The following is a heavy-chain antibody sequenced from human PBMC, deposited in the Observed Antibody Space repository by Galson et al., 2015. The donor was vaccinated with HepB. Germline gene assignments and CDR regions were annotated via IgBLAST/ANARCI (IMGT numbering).Heavy chain of an antibody. Sequence: SLRLSCAVSGFTVSSIYMNWLRQAPGKGLEWVSLINGGADTFYAESVKGRFIMSRDNSKNTVYLQMNNLRAEDTAVYYCATSGREYTFSRCHYCYMVVWGKGTTVTVSS. D-gene: IGHD2/OR15-2a*01. CDR2: INGGADT. CDR3: ATSGREYTFSRCHYCYMVV. V-gene: IGHV3-53*01. CDR1: GFTVSSIY. J-gene: IGHJ6*03.